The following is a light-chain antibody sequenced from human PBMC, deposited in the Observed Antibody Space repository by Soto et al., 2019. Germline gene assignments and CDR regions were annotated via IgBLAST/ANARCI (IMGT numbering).Light chain of an antibody. J-gene: IGKJ1*01. V-gene: IGKV3-20*01. CDR3: QHYSSQT. Sequence: EVVLTHSPGTLSLSPRERATLSCRASQSVSSNYLAWYQQRPGQAPRLLIYGASSRATGFPDRFSGSGSGTDFTLTISRLEPEDSAVYFCQHYSSQTFGQGTKVDIK. CDR2: GAS. CDR1: QSVSSNY.